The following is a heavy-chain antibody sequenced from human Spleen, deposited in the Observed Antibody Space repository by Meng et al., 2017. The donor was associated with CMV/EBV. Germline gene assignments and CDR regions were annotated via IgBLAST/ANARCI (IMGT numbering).Heavy chain of an antibody. Sequence: GGSLRLSCAASGFTFSSYAMHWVRQAPGKGLEWVAVISYDGSNKYYADSVKGRFTISRDNSKNTLYLQMNSLRAEDTAVYYCARALRYCSSTSCYLFDAFDIWGQGTMVTVSS. CDR3: ARALRYCSSTSCYLFDAFDI. CDR2: ISYDGSNK. V-gene: IGHV3-30*04. CDR1: GFTFSSYA. J-gene: IGHJ3*02. D-gene: IGHD2-2*01.